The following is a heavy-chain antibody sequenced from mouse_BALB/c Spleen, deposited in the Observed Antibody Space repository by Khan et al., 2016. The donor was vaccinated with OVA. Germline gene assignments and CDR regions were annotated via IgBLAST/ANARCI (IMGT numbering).Heavy chain of an antibody. CDR2: INPSNGGT. CDR3: TRSGYGAFAY. Sequence: QVQLQQSGAELVKPGASVRLSCKASGYTFTSYYLYWVKQRPGQGLEWIGDINPSNGGTNFNEKFKTKAILTVDKSSRTAYMQLSSLTSEDSAVYDCTRSGYGAFAYWGQGTLVTVSA. D-gene: IGHD1-1*02. V-gene: IGHV1S81*02. J-gene: IGHJ3*01. CDR1: GYTFTSYY.